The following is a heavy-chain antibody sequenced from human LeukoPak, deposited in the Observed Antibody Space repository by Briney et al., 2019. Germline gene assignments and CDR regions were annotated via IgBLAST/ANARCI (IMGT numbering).Heavy chain of an antibody. CDR2: IYYTGST. V-gene: IGHV4-59*08. D-gene: IGHD3-22*01. J-gene: IGHJ4*02. CDR1: GGSITGYD. Sequence: PSETLPLTCTVSGGSITGYDWSWIRQPPGKGLEWIGYIYYTGSTKYSPSLKSRLAMSVDTSKNQFSLSLSSVTAADTAVYYCARTWHYDSTDYFPFDYWGQGTLVTVSS. CDR3: ARTWHYDSTDYFPFDY.